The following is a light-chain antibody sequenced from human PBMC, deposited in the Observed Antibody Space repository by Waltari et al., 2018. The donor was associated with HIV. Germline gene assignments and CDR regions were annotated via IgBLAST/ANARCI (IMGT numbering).Light chain of an antibody. CDR2: EVS. J-gene: IGLJ3*02. Sequence: QSALTQPASVSGSPGQSITISCTGTSSDVGGYHYVSWYQQYPGKAPKLMIYEVSNRPSGVSNRFSGSKSVSTASLTISGLQAEDEADYYCNSYTKNNTWVFGGGTKLTVL. CDR1: SSDVGGYHY. CDR3: NSYTKNNTWV. V-gene: IGLV2-14*01.